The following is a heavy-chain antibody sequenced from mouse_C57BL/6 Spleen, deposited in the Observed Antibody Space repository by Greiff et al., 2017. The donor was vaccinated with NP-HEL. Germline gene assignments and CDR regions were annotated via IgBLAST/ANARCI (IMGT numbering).Heavy chain of an antibody. J-gene: IGHJ2*01. D-gene: IGHD1-1*01. CDR3: AREGTTVVAHYFDY. CDR2: IYPGDGDT. V-gene: IGHV1-80*01. CDR1: GYAFSSYW. Sequence: QVQLKQSGAELVKPGASVKISCKASGYAFSSYWMNWVKQRPGKGLEWIGQIYPGDGDTNYNGKFKGKATLTADKSSSTAYMQLSSLTSEDSAVYFCAREGTTVVAHYFDYWGQGTTLTVSS.